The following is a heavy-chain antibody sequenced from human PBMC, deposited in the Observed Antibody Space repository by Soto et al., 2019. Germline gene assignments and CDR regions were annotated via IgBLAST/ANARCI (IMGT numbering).Heavy chain of an antibody. CDR3: ARETGATFSLV. D-gene: IGHD1-7*01. Sequence: EVQLVESGGGLVQPGGSLRLSCAASGFTFSSYSMNWVRQAPGKGLEWLSYISSSSSTIYYADSVKGRFTISRDNAKNSLYLQMNSLRAEVTAVYYCARETGATFSLVWGKGTTVTVSS. V-gene: IGHV3-48*01. CDR1: GFTFSSYS. J-gene: IGHJ6*04. CDR2: ISSSSSTI.